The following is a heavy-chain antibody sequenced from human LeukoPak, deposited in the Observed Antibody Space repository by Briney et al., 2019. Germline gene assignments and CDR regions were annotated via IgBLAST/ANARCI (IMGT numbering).Heavy chain of an antibody. Sequence: PGGSLRLSCAASGFTFSIYAMHWVRQAPGKGLEWVAVISYDESNKYYADSVKGRFSISRDISESTLSLQMNSLRAEDTAVYYCARSSYGDLHWGQGTLVTVSS. V-gene: IGHV3-30*04. CDR2: ISYDESNK. D-gene: IGHD4-17*01. CDR3: ARSSYGDLH. CDR1: GFTFSIYA. J-gene: IGHJ4*02.